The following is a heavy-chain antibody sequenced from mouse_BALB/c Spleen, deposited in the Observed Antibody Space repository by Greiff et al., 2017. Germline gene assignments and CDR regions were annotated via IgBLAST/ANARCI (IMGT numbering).Heavy chain of an antibody. J-gene: IGHJ2*01. CDR2: IWAGGST. V-gene: IGHV2-9*02. CDR1: GFSLTSYG. Sequence: VMLVESGPGLVAPSQSLSITCTVSGFSLTSYGVHWVRQPPGKGLEWLGVIWAGGSTNYNSALMSRLSISKDNSKSQVFLKMNSLQTDDTAMYYCARDHYGSSYYFDYWGQGTTLTVSS. CDR3: ARDHYGSSYYFDY. D-gene: IGHD1-1*01.